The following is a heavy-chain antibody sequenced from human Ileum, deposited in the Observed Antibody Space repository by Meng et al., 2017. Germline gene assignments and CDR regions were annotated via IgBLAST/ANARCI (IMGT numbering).Heavy chain of an antibody. CDR1: GYTFTTFG. CDR2: NDPGNGNR. D-gene: IGHD6-19*01. CDR3: ARDRQWVFDY. Sequence: QVQLVQSGIEVKKPGASVKVSCKPSGYTFTTFGSSWVRQAPGQGLGWMGWNDPGNGNRNFAQKFQDRITLTTDTTTTTAYMELRSLRSDDTAIFYCARDRQWVFDYWGQGTLVTVSS. V-gene: IGHV1-18*01. J-gene: IGHJ4*02.